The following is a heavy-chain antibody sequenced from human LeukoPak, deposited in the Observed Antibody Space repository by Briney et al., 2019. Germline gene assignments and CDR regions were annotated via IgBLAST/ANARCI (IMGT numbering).Heavy chain of an antibody. J-gene: IGHJ4*01. D-gene: IGHD3-3*01. V-gene: IGHV3-30*18. CDR3: AKDMGRDFWSGYSAPDY. CDR2: ISFDGSNK. Sequence: GSLRLSCAASGFTFSRYGMYWVRQAPGKGLEWVTVISFDGSNKFYGDSMKGRFTISRDNSKNTLYLQMNSLRAEDTAVYYCAKDMGRDFWSGYSAPDYWGHGTLVTVSS. CDR1: GFTFSRYG.